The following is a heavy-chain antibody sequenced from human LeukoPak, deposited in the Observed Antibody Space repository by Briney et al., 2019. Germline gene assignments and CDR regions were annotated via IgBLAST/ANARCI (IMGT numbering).Heavy chain of an antibody. V-gene: IGHV1-69*06. D-gene: IGHD3-10*01. CDR1: GGTFSSYA. CDR2: IIPIFGTA. J-gene: IGHJ6*02. CDR3: ARDYYGSGSIYYYYYGMDV. Sequence: GASVKVSCKASGGTFSSYAISWVRQAPGQGLEWMGGIIPIFGTANYAQKFQGRVTITADKSTSTAYMELSSLRSEDTAVYYCARDYYGSGSIYYYYYGMDVWGQGTTVTVSS.